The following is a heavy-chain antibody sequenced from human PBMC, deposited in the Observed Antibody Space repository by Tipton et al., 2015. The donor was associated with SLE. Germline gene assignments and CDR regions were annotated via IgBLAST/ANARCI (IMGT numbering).Heavy chain of an antibody. D-gene: IGHD1-26*01. J-gene: IGHJ4*02. CDR2: ISSSSSYI. V-gene: IGHV3-21*01. CDR1: GFTFSSYS. CDR3: ARGGELLYYFDY. Sequence: SLRLSCAASGFTFSSYSMNWVRQAPGKGLEWVSSISSSSSYIYYADSVKGRFTISRDNAKNSLYLQMNSLRAEDTAVYYCARGGELLYYFDYWGQGTLVTVSS.